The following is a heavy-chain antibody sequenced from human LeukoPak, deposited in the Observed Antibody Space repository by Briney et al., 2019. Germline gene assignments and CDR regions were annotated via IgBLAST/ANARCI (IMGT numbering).Heavy chain of an antibody. Sequence: ASVKVSCKASGYTFTSYYMHWVRQAPGQGLEWMGIINPSGGSTSYAQKFQGRVTMTRDTSTSTVYMELSSLRSEDTAVYYCARITGGIYCSSTSCSKISGDFDYWGQGTLVTVSP. D-gene: IGHD2-2*01. CDR1: GYTFTSYY. CDR3: ARITGGIYCSSTSCSKISGDFDY. V-gene: IGHV1-46*01. J-gene: IGHJ4*02. CDR2: INPSGGST.